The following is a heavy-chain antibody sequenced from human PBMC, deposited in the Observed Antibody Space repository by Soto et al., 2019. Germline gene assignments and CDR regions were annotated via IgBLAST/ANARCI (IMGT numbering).Heavy chain of an antibody. CDR1: GGTFSSYS. Sequence: ASVKVSCNASGGTFSSYSISWVRQAPGQGLEWMGGIIPIFGTANYAQKFQGRVTITADESTSTAYMELSSLRSEDTAVYYCASSSPSYSSSWYQKNDDFDYWGQGTLVTVSS. CDR3: ASSSPSYSSSWYQKNDDFDY. V-gene: IGHV1-69*13. J-gene: IGHJ4*02. D-gene: IGHD6-13*01. CDR2: IIPIFGTA.